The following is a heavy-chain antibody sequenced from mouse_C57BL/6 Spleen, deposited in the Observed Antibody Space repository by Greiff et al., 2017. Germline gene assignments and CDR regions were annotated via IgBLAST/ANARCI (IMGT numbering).Heavy chain of an antibody. J-gene: IGHJ4*01. CDR3: ARPTVDYAMDY. D-gene: IGHD1-1*01. Sequence: VKLMESGAELARPGASVKLSCKASGYTFTSYGISWVKQRTGQGLEWIGEIYPRSGNTYYNEKFKGKATLTADKSSSTAYMELRSLTSEDSAVYYCARPTVDYAMDYWGQGTSVTVSS. CDR1: GYTFTSYG. V-gene: IGHV1-81*01. CDR2: IYPRSGNT.